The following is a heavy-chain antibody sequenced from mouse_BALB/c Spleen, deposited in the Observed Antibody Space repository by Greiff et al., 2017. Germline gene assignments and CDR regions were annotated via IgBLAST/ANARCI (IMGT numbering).Heavy chain of an antibody. Sequence: QVQLQQPGAELVKPGASVKLSCKASGYTFTSYWMHWVKQRPGQGLEWIGEIDPSDSYTNYNQKFKGKATLTVDKSSSTAYMQLSSLTSEDSAVYYFARGGITTGFAYWGQGTLVTVSA. CDR2: IDPSDSYT. CDR1: GYTFTSYW. V-gene: IGHV1-69*02. D-gene: IGHD2-4*01. J-gene: IGHJ3*01. CDR3: ARGGITTGFAY.